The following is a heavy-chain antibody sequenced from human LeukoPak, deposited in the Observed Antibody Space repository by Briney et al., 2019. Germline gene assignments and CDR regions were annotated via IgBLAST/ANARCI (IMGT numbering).Heavy chain of an antibody. V-gene: IGHV2-5*02. Sequence: SGPTLVEPTQTLTLTCTFSGFSLSTSGVGVGWIRQPPGKALEWLALIYWEDDKRYSPSLKSRLTITKDTSKNQVVLTMTNMDPVDTATYYCAHTTYYYDSSGYGDFDYWGQGTLVTVSS. CDR3: AHTTYYYDSSGYGDFDY. CDR2: IYWEDDK. CDR1: GFSLSTSGVG. D-gene: IGHD3-22*01. J-gene: IGHJ4*02.